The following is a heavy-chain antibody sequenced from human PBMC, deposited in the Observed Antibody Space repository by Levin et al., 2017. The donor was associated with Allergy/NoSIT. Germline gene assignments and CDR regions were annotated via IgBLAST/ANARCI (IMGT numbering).Heavy chain of an antibody. Sequence: GGSLRLSCAASGFTFSSYAMHWVRQAPGKGLEWVAVISYDGSNKYYADSVKGRFTISRDNSKNTLYLQMNSLRAEDTAVYYCAGDSSGIAVAGTFDYWGQGTLVTVSS. CDR2: ISYDGSNK. J-gene: IGHJ4*02. D-gene: IGHD6-19*01. CDR3: AGDSSGIAVAGTFDY. CDR1: GFTFSSYA. V-gene: IGHV3-30-3*01.